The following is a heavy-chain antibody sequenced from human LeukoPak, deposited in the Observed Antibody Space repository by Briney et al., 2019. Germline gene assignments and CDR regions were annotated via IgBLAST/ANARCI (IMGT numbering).Heavy chain of an antibody. Sequence: GGSLRLSCAASGFTFSSYWMSWVRQAPGKGLEWVANIKQDGSEKYYVDSVKGRFTISRDNAKNSLYLQMNSLRAEDTAVYYCARDRRFGEFDDAFDIWGQGTMVTVSS. V-gene: IGHV3-7*01. D-gene: IGHD3-10*01. CDR3: ARDRRFGEFDDAFDI. CDR2: IKQDGSEK. J-gene: IGHJ3*02. CDR1: GFTFSSYW.